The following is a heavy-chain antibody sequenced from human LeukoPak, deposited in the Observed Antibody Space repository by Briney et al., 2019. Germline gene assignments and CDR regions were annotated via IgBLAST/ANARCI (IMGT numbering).Heavy chain of an antibody. Sequence: PGGSLRLSCAASGFTFSSYGMHWVRQAPGKGLEWVAVISYDGSNKYYADSVKGRFSISRDTAKNTLYLQMNSLRAEDTAVYYCATGGILGYGMYYFDYWGQGTLVTVSS. CDR3: ATGGILGYGMYYFDY. CDR1: GFTFSSYG. J-gene: IGHJ4*02. CDR2: ISYDGSNK. V-gene: IGHV3-30*03. D-gene: IGHD1-1*01.